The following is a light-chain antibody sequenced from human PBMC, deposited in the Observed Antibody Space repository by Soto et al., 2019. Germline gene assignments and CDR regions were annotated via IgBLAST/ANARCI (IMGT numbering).Light chain of an antibody. Sequence: DIQMSQSPSTVSAYAGDSVTITCRASQSITTWLAWYQQRPGKAPKLLIYDVSSLQSGVPSRFTGSGSGTEFTLTISSLQADDFATYYCQQYNAAVGQGTRLEI. CDR3: QQYNAA. J-gene: IGKJ5*01. CDR2: DVS. V-gene: IGKV1-5*01. CDR1: QSITTW.